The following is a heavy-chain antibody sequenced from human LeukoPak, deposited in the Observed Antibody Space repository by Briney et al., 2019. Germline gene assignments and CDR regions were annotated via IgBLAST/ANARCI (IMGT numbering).Heavy chain of an antibody. D-gene: IGHD6-19*01. J-gene: IGHJ4*02. Sequence: RGSLRLSSAASGFTFSDYYMTGIRQGPGKGVKWGSYISNTGNVLYYADSVKGRFPVSRDNAQSSLYIKVNSLRVEDTAVYFCVREGLAYEYWGQGTLVTVSP. CDR1: GFTFSDYY. V-gene: IGHV3-11*04. CDR2: ISNTGNVL. CDR3: VREGLAYEY.